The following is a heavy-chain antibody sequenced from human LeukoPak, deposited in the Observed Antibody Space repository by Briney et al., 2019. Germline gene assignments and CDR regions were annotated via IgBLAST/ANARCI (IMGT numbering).Heavy chain of an antibody. CDR2: ISGSGGST. V-gene: IGHV3-23*01. Sequence: GGSLRLSCAASRFTFSSYAMSWVRQAPGKGLEWVSAISGSGGSTYYADSVKGRFTISRDNSKNTLYLQMNSLRAEDTAVYYCAKGRRDNYYDSSGYHGDAFDIWGQGTMVTVSS. CDR1: RFTFSSYA. D-gene: IGHD3-22*01. J-gene: IGHJ3*02. CDR3: AKGRRDNYYDSSGYHGDAFDI.